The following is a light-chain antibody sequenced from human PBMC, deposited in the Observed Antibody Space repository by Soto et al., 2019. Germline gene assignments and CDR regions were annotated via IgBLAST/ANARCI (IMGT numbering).Light chain of an antibody. V-gene: IGLV1-44*01. Sequence: QSVLTQPTSASETPGQRVAISCSGSTSNIGDNTVHWYQQLPGTAPKLLIYNNDRRPSGVPDRFSGSKSGTSASLAISGLQSEDEADYFCSTWDDSLNGWVFGGGTKVTVL. J-gene: IGLJ3*02. CDR3: STWDDSLNGWV. CDR1: TSNIGDNT. CDR2: NND.